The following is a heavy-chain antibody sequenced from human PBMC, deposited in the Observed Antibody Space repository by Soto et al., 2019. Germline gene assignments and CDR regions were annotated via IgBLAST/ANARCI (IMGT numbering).Heavy chain of an antibody. CDR3: ARDDRHTTSPIFDY. V-gene: IGHV4-38-2*02. Sequence: SETLSLTCAVSGSSINSVYHWGWIRQPPGKGLEWIGSVYLSGITYYNPSLQSRVTMSVDTSKNQFSLKLSSVTAADTAMYFCARDDRHTTSPIFDYWGQGILVTVSS. CDR2: VYLSGIT. CDR1: GSSINSVYH. J-gene: IGHJ4*02. D-gene: IGHD3-16*02.